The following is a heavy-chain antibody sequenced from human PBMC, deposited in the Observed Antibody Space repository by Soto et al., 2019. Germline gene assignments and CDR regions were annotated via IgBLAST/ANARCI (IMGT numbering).Heavy chain of an antibody. D-gene: IGHD6-13*01. CDR3: ARASDSAYSSSWYSAFDV. Sequence: QVQLRESGPGLVKPSQTLSLTCTVSGGSISSGDYFWSWIRQPPGKGLEWIANIYHRGSTHYNPSLRNRVFLSVDTSTNRFSLNLTSVTAADTAVYYCARASDSAYSSSWYSAFDVWGQGTMVTVSS. J-gene: IGHJ3*01. V-gene: IGHV4-30-4*01. CDR2: IYHRGST. CDR1: GGSISSGDYF.